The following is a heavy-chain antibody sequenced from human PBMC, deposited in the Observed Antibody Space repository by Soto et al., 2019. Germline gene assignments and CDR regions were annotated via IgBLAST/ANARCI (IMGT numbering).Heavy chain of an antibody. D-gene: IGHD3-9*01. CDR2: ITWNSGRI. J-gene: IGHJ4*02. CDR1: GFKFDDYV. CDR3: ARGYDSLTAYLDY. Sequence: PGGSLRLSCAASGFKFDDYVMHWVRQAPGKGLEWVSGITWNSGRIAYVDSVKGRFTISRDNAKTSLYLQMNSLRAEDTALYYCARGYDSLTAYLDYWGQGTLVTVSS. V-gene: IGHV3-9*01.